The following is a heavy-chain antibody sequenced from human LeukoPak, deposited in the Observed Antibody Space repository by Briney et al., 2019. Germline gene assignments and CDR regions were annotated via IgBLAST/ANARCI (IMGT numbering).Heavy chain of an antibody. Sequence: GGSLRLSCAGSGLTLRSYGMTWLRQAPGKGLEWVSSISGNGGVTTYADSVKGRFTMSRDNSRNTLYLQMDSLRAEDTAVYYCAKDPNGDYIGAFDAWGQGTMVTVSS. D-gene: IGHD2-8*01. CDR1: GLTLRSYG. CDR2: ISGNGGVT. V-gene: IGHV3-23*01. J-gene: IGHJ3*01. CDR3: AKDPNGDYIGAFDA.